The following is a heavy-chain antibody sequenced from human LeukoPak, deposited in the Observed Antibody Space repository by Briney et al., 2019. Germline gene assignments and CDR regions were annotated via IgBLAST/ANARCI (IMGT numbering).Heavy chain of an antibody. CDR3: ARSPDGYCSGGSCYSVGWGNGMDV. D-gene: IGHD2-15*01. Sequence: GASVTVSCKASGYTFTSYGISWVRQAPGQGLEWMGWISAYNGNTNYAQKLQGRVTMTTDTSTSTAYMELRSLRSDDTAVYYCARSPDGYCSGGSCYSVGWGNGMDVWGKGTTVTVSS. CDR2: ISAYNGNT. CDR1: GYTFTSYG. V-gene: IGHV1-18*04. J-gene: IGHJ6*04.